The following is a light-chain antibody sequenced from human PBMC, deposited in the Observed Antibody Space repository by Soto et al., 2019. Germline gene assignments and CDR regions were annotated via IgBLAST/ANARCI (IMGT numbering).Light chain of an antibody. Sequence: EIVLTRSPGTLSLSPGERATLSCRASQSVSSSYLAWYQQKPGQAPRLLICGTSSRATAIPDRFSGSGSGTDFTLTISRLEPEDFAAYYCQQYGSSSCTFGQGTKV. CDR2: GTS. CDR3: QQYGSSSCT. CDR1: QSVSSSY. V-gene: IGKV3-20*01. J-gene: IGKJ1*01.